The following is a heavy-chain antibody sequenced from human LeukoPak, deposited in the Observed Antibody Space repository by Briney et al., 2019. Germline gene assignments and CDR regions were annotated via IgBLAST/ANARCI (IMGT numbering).Heavy chain of an antibody. Sequence: SETLSLTCTVSGGSISSYYWSWVRQPAGKGLEWIGRIQSRGRTNHNPSLKSRVTMSVDTSKFQFALKLRSVTAAGTAVYYCARGVSPLDYWGQGTLVTVSS. V-gene: IGHV4-4*07. CDR1: GGSISSYY. CDR3: ARGVSPLDY. CDR2: IQSRGRT. J-gene: IGHJ4*02.